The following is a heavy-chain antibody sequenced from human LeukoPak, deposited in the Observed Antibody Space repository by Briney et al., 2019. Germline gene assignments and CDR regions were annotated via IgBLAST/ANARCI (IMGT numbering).Heavy chain of an antibody. CDR3: ARDRVVAARPDY. CDR1: GFTFSSYS. D-gene: IGHD6-6*01. CDR2: ISSSSSTI. V-gene: IGHV3-48*01. Sequence: GGSLRLSCAASGFTFSSYSMNWVRQAPGKGREWVSYISSSSSTIYYADSVKGRFSISRDNTKNSLYLKMNSLRAEDTAVYYCARDRVVAARPDYWGQGTLVTVSS. J-gene: IGHJ4*02.